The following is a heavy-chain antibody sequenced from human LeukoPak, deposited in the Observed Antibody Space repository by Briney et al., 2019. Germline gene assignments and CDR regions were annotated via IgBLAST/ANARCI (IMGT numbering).Heavy chain of an antibody. CDR1: GGTLDGYA. V-gene: IGHV1-69*01. D-gene: IGHD2-21*01. Sequence: SVKVSCKASGGTLDGYAINWVRQAPGQGLEWIGGIIPMFATANYSQTFQGRITITADESTGTTYMELTSLRLEDTAVCYCARDPYCFRVNCYVGSWGQGTRVTVSS. CDR3: ARDPYCFRVNCYVGS. J-gene: IGHJ5*02. CDR2: IIPMFATA.